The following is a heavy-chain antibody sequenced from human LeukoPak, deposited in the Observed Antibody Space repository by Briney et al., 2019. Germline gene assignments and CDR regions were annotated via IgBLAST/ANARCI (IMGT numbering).Heavy chain of an antibody. V-gene: IGHV3-48*02. Sequence: GGSLRLSCAASGFTFSGYSMNWVRQAPGKGLEWVSYISSSSTIYYADSVKGRFTISRDNAKNSLYLQMNSLRDEDTAVYYCARGWPWYFDLWGRGTLVTVSS. CDR3: ARGWPWYFDL. CDR1: GFTFSGYS. CDR2: ISSSSTI. J-gene: IGHJ2*01.